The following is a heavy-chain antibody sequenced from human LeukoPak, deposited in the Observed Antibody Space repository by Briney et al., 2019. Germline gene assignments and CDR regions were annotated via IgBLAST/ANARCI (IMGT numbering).Heavy chain of an antibody. Sequence: GASVKVSCKASGGTFSSYAISWVRQAPGQGLEWMGRIIPILGIANYAQKFQGRVTITADKSTSTAYMELSSLRSEYTAVYYCARDNPEVATFDYWGQGTLVTVSS. CDR1: GGTFSSYA. CDR2: IIPILGIA. V-gene: IGHV1-69*04. J-gene: IGHJ4*02. D-gene: IGHD5-24*01. CDR3: ARDNPEVATFDY.